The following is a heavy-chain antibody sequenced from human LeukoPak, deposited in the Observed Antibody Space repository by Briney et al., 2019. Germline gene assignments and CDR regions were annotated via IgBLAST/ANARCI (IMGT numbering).Heavy chain of an antibody. J-gene: IGHJ4*02. Sequence: GGSLRLSCAASGFTFSDYAMNWVRHAPGKGLKWVSLISASGTNTHYADSVKGRFTIARDDSKNTLFLQMDGLRAEDTAIYYCSKDPDSSGRYYGSPFDYWGQGTLVTVSS. CDR1: GFTFSDYA. CDR3: SKDPDSSGRYYGSPFDY. CDR2: ISASGTNT. V-gene: IGHV3-23*01. D-gene: IGHD6-19*01.